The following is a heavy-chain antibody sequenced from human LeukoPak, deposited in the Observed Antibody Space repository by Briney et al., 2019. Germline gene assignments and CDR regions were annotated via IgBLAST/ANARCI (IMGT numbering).Heavy chain of an antibody. CDR1: GFTFDDYA. Sequence: PGRSLRLSCAASGFTFDDYAMHWVRQAPGKGVEWVSGISWNSGSIGYADSVKGRFTISRDNAKNSLYLQMNSLRAEDTALYYCAKDSHQLWFGETAHNWFDPWGQGTLVTVSS. CDR3: AKDSHQLWFGETAHNWFDP. CDR2: ISWNSGSI. V-gene: IGHV3-9*01. D-gene: IGHD3-10*01. J-gene: IGHJ5*02.